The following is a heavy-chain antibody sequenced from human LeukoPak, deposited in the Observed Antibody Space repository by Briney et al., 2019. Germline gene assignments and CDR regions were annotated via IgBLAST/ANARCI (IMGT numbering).Heavy chain of an antibody. J-gene: IGHJ6*03. Sequence: EASVKVSCKTSGYTFTGYYMHWVRQAPGQGLEWMGWINPNSGGTNYAQKFQGRVTMTRDTSISTAYMELSRLRSDDTAVYYCARVRVEWLLYPVGYYYMDVWGKGTTVTVSS. CDR1: GYTFTGYY. CDR3: ARVRVEWLLYPVGYYYMDV. V-gene: IGHV1-2*02. CDR2: INPNSGGT. D-gene: IGHD3-3*01.